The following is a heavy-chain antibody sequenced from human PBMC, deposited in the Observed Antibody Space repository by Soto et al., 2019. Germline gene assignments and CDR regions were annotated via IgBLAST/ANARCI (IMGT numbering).Heavy chain of an antibody. D-gene: IGHD3-9*01. Sequence: GASVKVSCKASGGTFSSYAISWVRQAPGQGLEWMGGIIPIFGTANYAQKFQGRVTITADESTSTADMELSSLRSEDTAVYYCARGLVPRQILTGYSAPQPSNYYYYGMDVWGQGTTVTVSS. CDR2: IIPIFGTA. CDR1: GGTFSSYA. CDR3: ARGLVPRQILTGYSAPQPSNYYYYGMDV. J-gene: IGHJ6*02. V-gene: IGHV1-69*13.